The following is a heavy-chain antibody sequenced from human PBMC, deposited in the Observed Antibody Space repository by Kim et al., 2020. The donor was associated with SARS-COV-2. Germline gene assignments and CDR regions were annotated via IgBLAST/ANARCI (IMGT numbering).Heavy chain of an antibody. Sequence: GGSLRLSCAASGFTFSSYAMHWVRQAPGKGLEWVAVISYDGSNKYYADSVKGRFTISRDNSKNTLYLQMNSLRAEDTAVYYCARDLTTVTEYYFDYWGQG. V-gene: IGHV3-30*04. CDR3: ARDLTTVTEYYFDY. D-gene: IGHD4-17*01. CDR1: GFTFSSYA. J-gene: IGHJ4*02. CDR2: ISYDGSNK.